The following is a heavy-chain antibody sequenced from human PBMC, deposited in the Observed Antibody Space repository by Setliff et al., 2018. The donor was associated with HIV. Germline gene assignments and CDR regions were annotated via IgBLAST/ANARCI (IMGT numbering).Heavy chain of an antibody. CDR1: GGSFRNYA. D-gene: IGHD6-19*01. V-gene: IGHV1-69*06. CDR3: ARARSGIAVAAPDAFDV. Sequence: SVKVSCKASGGSFRNYAINWVRQAPGQGLEWMGGIIPLLGTPNYAHKFQGRVTITADKYSSTVYMELSSLRSEDSAVFYCARARSGIAVAAPDAFDVWGQGTMVTVSS. J-gene: IGHJ3*01. CDR2: IIPLLGTP.